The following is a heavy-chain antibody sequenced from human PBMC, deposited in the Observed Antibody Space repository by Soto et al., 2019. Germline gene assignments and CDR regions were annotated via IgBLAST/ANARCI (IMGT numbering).Heavy chain of an antibody. J-gene: IGHJ4*02. V-gene: IGHV1-18*01. CDR1: GYTFTSYG. Sequence: QVQLVQSGAEVKKPGASVKVSCKASGYTFTSYGISWVRQAPGQGLEWMGWISAYNGNTNYAQKVQGRVTLTPDTSTSTSYRELRSLGSDDTAVYYCARDHGRSSGWDYYFDYWGQGTLVTVSS. CDR2: ISAYNGNT. CDR3: ARDHGRSSGWDYYFDY. D-gene: IGHD6-19*01.